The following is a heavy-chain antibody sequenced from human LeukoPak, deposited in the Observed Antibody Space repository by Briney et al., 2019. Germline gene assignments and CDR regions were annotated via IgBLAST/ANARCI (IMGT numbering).Heavy chain of an antibody. CDR3: ARGNMYYDFWSGYRHYNWFDP. CDR2: MNPNSGNT. Sequence: GASVKVSCKASGYTFTSYDINWVRQAPGQGLEWMGWMNPNSGNTGYAQKFQGRVTMTRNTSISTAYMELSSLRSEDTAVYYCARGNMYYDFWSGYRHYNWFDPWGQGTLVTVSS. D-gene: IGHD3-3*01. CDR1: GYTFTSYD. J-gene: IGHJ5*02. V-gene: IGHV1-8*01.